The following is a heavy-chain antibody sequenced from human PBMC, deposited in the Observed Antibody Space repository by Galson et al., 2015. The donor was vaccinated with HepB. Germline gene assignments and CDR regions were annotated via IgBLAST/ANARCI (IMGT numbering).Heavy chain of an antibody. D-gene: IGHD1-26*01. CDR3: GRDGASGEIDY. CDR2: LWYDGTKDENKE. J-gene: IGHJ4*02. Sequence: SLRLSCAASGFTFRYYGMHWVRQAPGKGLEWAAGLWYDGTKDENKEKYADSVKGRFTISRANSKHTLYLQMNSLRTEDTAVYYCGRDGASGEIDYWGKGTLVTVSS. CDR1: GFTFRYYG. V-gene: IGHV3-33*01.